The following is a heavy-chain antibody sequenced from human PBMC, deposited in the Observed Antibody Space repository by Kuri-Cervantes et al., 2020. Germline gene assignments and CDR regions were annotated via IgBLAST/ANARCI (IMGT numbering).Heavy chain of an antibody. J-gene: IGHJ4*02. D-gene: IGHD6-13*01. Sequence: SCVASGFTFTNYAMTWVRQAPGKGLEWVSGMSWNSGSIGYADSVNGRFTISRDNAQNSLYLQINSLRAEDTALYYCAKGREGIAAAVSFDYWGQGTLVTVSS. CDR2: MSWNSGSI. V-gene: IGHV3-9*01. CDR1: GFTFTNYA. CDR3: AKGREGIAAAVSFDY.